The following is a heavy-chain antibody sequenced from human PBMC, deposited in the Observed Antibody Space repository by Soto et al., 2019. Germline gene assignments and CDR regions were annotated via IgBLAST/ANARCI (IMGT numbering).Heavy chain of an antibody. CDR1: GYSFTNYW. J-gene: IGHJ4*02. Sequence: GESLKISCKGSGYSFTNYWIGWVRQMPGKGLEWMAIIYPGDSDTKYSPSFQGQVTISADKSTSNVYLQWSSLKASDTAIYYCARRNDFSDYWGQGTLVTVSS. D-gene: IGHD3-3*01. CDR3: ARRNDFSDY. V-gene: IGHV5-51*01. CDR2: IYPGDSDT.